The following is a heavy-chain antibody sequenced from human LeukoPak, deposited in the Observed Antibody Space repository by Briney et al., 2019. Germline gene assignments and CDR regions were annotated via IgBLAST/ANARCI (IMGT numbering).Heavy chain of an antibody. Sequence: PSETLSLTCTVSTGSISSSSYYWGWIRQPPGKGLEWIGSIYYSGSTYYNPSLKSRVTVSVDTSKNQFSLKLSSVTAADTAVYYCARVRGYYDSSGYDYWGQGTLVTVSS. D-gene: IGHD3-22*01. CDR3: ARVRGYYDSSGYDY. CDR2: IYYSGST. CDR1: TGSISSSSYY. V-gene: IGHV4-39*07. J-gene: IGHJ4*02.